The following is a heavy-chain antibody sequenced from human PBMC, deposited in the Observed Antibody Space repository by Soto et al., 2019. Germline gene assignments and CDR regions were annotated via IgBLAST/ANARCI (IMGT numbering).Heavy chain of an antibody. J-gene: IGHJ4*02. CDR1: GYSFTSYY. Sequence: QVQVVQSGTEVKKPGASVKVSCKASGYSFTSYYIQWVRQAPGQGLEWMGIINPSDGDTSYAQKFQDRVTITRDTSTSTVYMELSNLRPEDTAVYYCALASFDYWGQGTLVTVSA. CDR3: ALASFDY. V-gene: IGHV1-46*03. CDR2: INPSDGDT.